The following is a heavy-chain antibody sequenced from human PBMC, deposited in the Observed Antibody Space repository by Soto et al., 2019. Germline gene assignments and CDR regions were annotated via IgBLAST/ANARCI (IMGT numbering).Heavy chain of an antibody. V-gene: IGHV4-59*08. CDR2: IYYSGST. J-gene: IGHJ4*02. CDR3: ACRDGSAIDS. D-gene: IGHD1-26*01. Sequence: QVQLQESGPGLVKPSETLSLTCTVSGGTISSWYWSWIRQPPGKGLEWIGYIYYSGSTNRNPSLXSXAXIXXDTSKHQFARRLSSVTAPATAVYEGACRDGSAIDSWGQGPLVTVSS. CDR1: GGTISSWY.